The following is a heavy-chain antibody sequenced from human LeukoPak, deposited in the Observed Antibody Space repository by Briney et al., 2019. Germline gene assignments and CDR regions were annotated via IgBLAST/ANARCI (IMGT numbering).Heavy chain of an antibody. Sequence: SETLSLTCAVYGGSFSGYYWSWIRQPAGKGLEWIGRIYTSGSTNYNPSLKSRVTMSVGTSKNQFSLKLSSVTAADTAVYYCARDGDTYNWNTYGMDVWGQGTTVTVSS. CDR2: IYTSGST. V-gene: IGHV4-4*07. J-gene: IGHJ6*02. CDR3: ARDGDTYNWNTYGMDV. CDR1: GGSFSGYY. D-gene: IGHD1/OR15-1a*01.